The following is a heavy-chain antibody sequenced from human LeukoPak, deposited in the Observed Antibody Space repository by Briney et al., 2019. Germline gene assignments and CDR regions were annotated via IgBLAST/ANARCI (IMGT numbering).Heavy chain of an antibody. V-gene: IGHV3-21*01. Sequence: PGGSLRLSCAASGFTFSSYSMNWVRQAPGKGLEWVSSISSSSSYIYYADSVKGRFTISRDNAKNSLYLQMNSLRAEDTAVYYCARKFRYLYDSSGSYYYYYYMDVWGKGTTVTVSS. J-gene: IGHJ6*03. CDR3: ARKFRYLYDSSGSYYYYYYMDV. D-gene: IGHD3-22*01. CDR2: ISSSSSYI. CDR1: GFTFSSYS.